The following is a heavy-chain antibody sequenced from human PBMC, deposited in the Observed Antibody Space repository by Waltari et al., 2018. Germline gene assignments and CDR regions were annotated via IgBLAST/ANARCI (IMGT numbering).Heavy chain of an antibody. Sequence: VQLVESGGGLVQPGESLRLSCAASGFTFSSYSMNWVREAPGKGLEWIGEINHSGSTNYNPSLKSRVTISVDTSKNQFSLKLSSVTAADTAVYYCARAPPRYCSSTSCYKTGFDPWGQGTLVTVSS. CDR2: INHSGST. CDR1: GFTFSSYS. CDR3: ARAPPRYCSSTSCYKTGFDP. V-gene: IGHV4-34*01. J-gene: IGHJ5*02. D-gene: IGHD2-2*01.